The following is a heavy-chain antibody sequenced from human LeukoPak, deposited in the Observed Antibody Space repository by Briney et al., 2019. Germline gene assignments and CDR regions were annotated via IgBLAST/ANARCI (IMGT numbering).Heavy chain of an antibody. D-gene: IGHD3-3*01. CDR1: GFTFSNHW. V-gene: IGHV3-74*01. J-gene: IGHJ4*02. Sequence: PGGSLRLSCATSGFTFSNHWMHWVRQAPGKGLVWVSRINSDESTTSYADSVKGRFTISRDNSENTLSLQMNSLRAEDTAVYYCVRDWRSFYLDFWGQGTPVVVSS. CDR3: VRDWRSFYLDF. CDR2: INSDESTT.